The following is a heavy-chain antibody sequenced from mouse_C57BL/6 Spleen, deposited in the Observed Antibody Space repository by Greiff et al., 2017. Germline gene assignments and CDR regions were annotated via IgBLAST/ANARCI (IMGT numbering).Heavy chain of an antibody. CDR1: GFTFSSYA. J-gene: IGHJ2*01. CDR3: TTYGNYVGFDY. D-gene: IGHD2-1*01. Sequence: EVKLVESGEGLVKPGGSLKLSCAASGFTFSSYAMSWVRQTPEKRLEWVAYISSGGDYIYYADTVKGRFTISRDNARNTLYLQMSSLKSEDTAMYYCTTYGNYVGFDYWGQGTTLTVSS. CDR2: ISSGGDYI. V-gene: IGHV5-9-1*02.